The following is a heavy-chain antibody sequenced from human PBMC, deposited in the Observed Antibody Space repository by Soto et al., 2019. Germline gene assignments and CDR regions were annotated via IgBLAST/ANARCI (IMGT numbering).Heavy chain of an antibody. V-gene: IGHV1-18*04. Sequence: ASVKVSCKASGYTFPSYGISWVRQAPGQGLEWMGRISAYNGNTNYAQKLQGRVTISVDKSISTAYLHWSSLRASDTAMYYCARHPGGDGSHYRTDYWGQGTLVTVSS. J-gene: IGHJ4*02. CDR1: GYTFPSYG. D-gene: IGHD5-12*01. CDR2: ISAYNGNT. CDR3: ARHPGGDGSHYRTDY.